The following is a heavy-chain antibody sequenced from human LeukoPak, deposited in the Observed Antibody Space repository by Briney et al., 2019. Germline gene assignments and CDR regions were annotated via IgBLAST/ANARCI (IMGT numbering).Heavy chain of an antibody. V-gene: IGHV4-61*02. CDR1: GGSISSGSYY. CDR3: AREVVRGVISFWYFDL. D-gene: IGHD3-10*01. J-gene: IGHJ2*01. Sequence: SQTLSLTCTVFGGSISSGSYYWSWIRQPAGKGLEWIGRIYTSGSTNYNPSLKSRVTISVDTSKNQFSLKLSSVTAADTAVYYCAREVVRGVISFWYFDLWGRGTLVTVSS. CDR2: IYTSGST.